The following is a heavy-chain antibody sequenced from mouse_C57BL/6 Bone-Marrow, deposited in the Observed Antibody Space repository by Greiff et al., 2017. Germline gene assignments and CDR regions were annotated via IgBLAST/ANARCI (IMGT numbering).Heavy chain of an antibody. Sequence: EVKLMESGPVLVKPGASVKMSCKASGYTFTDYYMNWVKQSHGKSLEWIGVINPYNGGTSYNQKFKGKATLTVDKSSSTAYMELNSLTSEDSAVYYCASYYGSSSYYFDYWGQGTTLTVSS. V-gene: IGHV1-19*01. J-gene: IGHJ2*01. D-gene: IGHD1-1*01. CDR3: ASYYGSSSYYFDY. CDR1: GYTFTDYY. CDR2: INPYNGGT.